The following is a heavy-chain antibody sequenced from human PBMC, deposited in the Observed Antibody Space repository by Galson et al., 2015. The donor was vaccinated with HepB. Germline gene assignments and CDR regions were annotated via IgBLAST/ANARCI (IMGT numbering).Heavy chain of an antibody. J-gene: IGHJ4*02. CDR2: ISGSGNDI. V-gene: IGHV3-11*01. Sequence: SLRLSCAASAFTFSDYNMNWIRQAPGKGLVRVSSISGSGNDISYADAVRGRFTISRDNANNSLYLHMNSLGAEDTAVYYCARDRTYPTPFDYWGRGTLVTVSS. CDR3: ARDRTYPTPFDY. CDR1: AFTFSDYN. D-gene: IGHD1-14*01.